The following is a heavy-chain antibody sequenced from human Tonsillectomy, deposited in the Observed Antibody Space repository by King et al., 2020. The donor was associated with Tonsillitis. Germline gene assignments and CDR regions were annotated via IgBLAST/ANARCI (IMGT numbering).Heavy chain of an antibody. CDR1: GGSISSYY. Sequence: QLQESGPGLVKPSETLSFTCTVSGGSISSYYWSWIRQPPGKGLQWIGYIYYSGSTNYNPSLKSRVTMSVDTSKNQFSLKLSSVTAADTAVYYCARGRGISPWGGSGISCFDYWGQGTLVTVSS. CDR3: ARGRGISPWGGSGISCFDY. J-gene: IGHJ4*02. CDR2: IYYSGST. V-gene: IGHV4-59*13. D-gene: IGHD3-10*01.